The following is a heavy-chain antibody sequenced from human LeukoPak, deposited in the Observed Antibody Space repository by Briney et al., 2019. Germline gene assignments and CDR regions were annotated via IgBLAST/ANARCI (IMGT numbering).Heavy chain of an antibody. D-gene: IGHD3-22*01. CDR3: ARVKPYYYDSSGSPAYYFDY. Sequence: GASVKISCKASGYTFTSYYMHWVRQAPGQGLEWMGIINPSGGSTSYAQKFQGRVTMTRDMSTSTVYMELSSLRSEDTAVYYCARVKPYYYDSSGSPAYYFDYWGQGTLVTVSS. J-gene: IGHJ4*02. CDR2: INPSGGST. V-gene: IGHV1-46*01. CDR1: GYTFTSYY.